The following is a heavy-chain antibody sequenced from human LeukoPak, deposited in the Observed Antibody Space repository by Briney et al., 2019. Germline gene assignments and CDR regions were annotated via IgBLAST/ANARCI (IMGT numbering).Heavy chain of an antibody. CDR1: GGSISSYY. V-gene: IGHV4-59*08. CDR3: ARSDSYDSSGFGLDAFDI. J-gene: IGHJ3*02. Sequence: SETLSLTCTVSGGSISSYYWSWIRQPPGKGLEWIGYIYKSGSTNYNPSLKSRVTISVNTSKKQFSLKLSSVTAADTAVYYCARSDSYDSSGFGLDAFDIWGQGTMVTVSS. D-gene: IGHD3-22*01. CDR2: IYKSGST.